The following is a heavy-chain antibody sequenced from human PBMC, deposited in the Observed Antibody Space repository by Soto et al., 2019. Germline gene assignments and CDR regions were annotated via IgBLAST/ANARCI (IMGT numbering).Heavy chain of an antibody. V-gene: IGHV3-23*01. CDR1: GFTFSSYA. Sequence: EVQLLESGGGLVQPGGSLRLSCAASGFTFSSYAMSWVRQAPGKGLEWVSAISGSGGSTYYADSVKGRFTISRDNSKNTLYLQMNSLRAEDTAVYYCAKDGLSWFGEFTKPKPQTNWFDPWGQGTLVTVSS. CDR3: AKDGLSWFGEFTKPKPQTNWFDP. J-gene: IGHJ5*02. D-gene: IGHD3-10*01. CDR2: ISGSGGST.